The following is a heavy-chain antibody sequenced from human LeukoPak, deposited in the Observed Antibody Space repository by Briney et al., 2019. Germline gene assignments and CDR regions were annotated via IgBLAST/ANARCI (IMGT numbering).Heavy chain of an antibody. CDR1: GFTFSSYW. V-gene: IGHV3-7*01. D-gene: IGHD1-26*01. CDR2: IKQDGSEK. CDR3: ASGRGSRPDYFDY. J-gene: IGHJ4*02. Sequence: PGGSLRLSCAASGFTFSSYWMSWVRQAPGKGLEWVANIKQDGSEKYYVDSVKGRFTIYRDNAKNSLYLQMNSLRAEDTAVYYCASGRGSRPDYFDYWGQGTLVTLSS.